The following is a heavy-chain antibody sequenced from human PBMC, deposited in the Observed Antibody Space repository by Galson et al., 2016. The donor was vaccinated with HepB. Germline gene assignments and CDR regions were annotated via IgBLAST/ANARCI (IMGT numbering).Heavy chain of an antibody. J-gene: IGHJ4*02. V-gene: IGHV3-23*01. D-gene: IGHD6-13*01. CDR2: ISGSGANT. CDR3: ARYSHSWAPFDY. CDR1: GFTFSNYA. Sequence: SLRLSCAASGFTFSNYAMTWVRQAPGKGLEWVSGISGSGANTHYANAVKGRFTISRDNSNNTLYLQVNSLRAEDTALYFCARYSHSWAPFDYWGQGRLVTVSS.